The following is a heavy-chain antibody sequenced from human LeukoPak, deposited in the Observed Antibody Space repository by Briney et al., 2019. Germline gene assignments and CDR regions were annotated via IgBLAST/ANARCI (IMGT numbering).Heavy chain of an antibody. CDR1: GFTFSSYT. D-gene: IGHD2-21*01. V-gene: IGHV3-23*01. CDR3: AKRQVGITAFEL. Sequence: GGSLRLSCAASGFTFSSYTMSWVRQAPGKGLEWVSAISGSGGSTYYADSVKGRFTISRDNSKNTLYLQKNSLRAEDTAVYCCAKRQVGITAFELWGQGPLVPVS. CDR2: ISGSGGST. J-gene: IGHJ4*02.